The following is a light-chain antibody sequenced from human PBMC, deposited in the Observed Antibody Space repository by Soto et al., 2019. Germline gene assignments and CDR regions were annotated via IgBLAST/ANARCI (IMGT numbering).Light chain of an antibody. CDR3: LQDYNYPLT. CDR1: QSVSSY. V-gene: IGKV3-11*01. Sequence: EIVLTQSPATLSLSPGERATLSFRASQSVSSYLAWYQQKPGQAPRLLIYDASNRATGIPARFSGSGSGTDFTLTISSLEPEDFATYFCLQDYNYPLTFGGGTKVDIK. CDR2: DAS. J-gene: IGKJ4*01.